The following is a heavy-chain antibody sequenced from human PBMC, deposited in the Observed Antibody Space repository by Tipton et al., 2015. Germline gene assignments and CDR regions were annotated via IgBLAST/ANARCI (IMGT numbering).Heavy chain of an antibody. V-gene: IGHV4-4*02. CDR3: ARDGPYSSTWDFDY. CDR1: GGSIATINW. Sequence: SLRLSCSVFGGSIATINWCTWVRQPPGKGLEWIGEVYHTGTTNYTPSLKSRLTISVDKSKNQFSLKLSSVTAADTAVYYCARDGPYSSTWDFDYWGQGTLVTVSS. CDR2: VYHTGTT. J-gene: IGHJ4*02. D-gene: IGHD6-13*01.